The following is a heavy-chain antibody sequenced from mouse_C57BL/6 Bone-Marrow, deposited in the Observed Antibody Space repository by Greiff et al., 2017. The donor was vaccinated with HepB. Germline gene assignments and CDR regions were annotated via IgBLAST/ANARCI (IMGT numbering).Heavy chain of an antibody. Sequence: EVKLVESGGGLVQPGGSMKLSCAASGFTFSDAWMDWVRQSPEKGLEWVAEIRNKANNHATYYAESVKGRFTISRDDSKSSVYLQMNSLRAEDTGIYYCTRPDYYGSSSYYAMDYWGQGTSVTVSS. J-gene: IGHJ4*01. D-gene: IGHD1-1*01. CDR1: GFTFSDAW. CDR3: TRPDYYGSSSYYAMDY. CDR2: IRNKANNHAT. V-gene: IGHV6-6*01.